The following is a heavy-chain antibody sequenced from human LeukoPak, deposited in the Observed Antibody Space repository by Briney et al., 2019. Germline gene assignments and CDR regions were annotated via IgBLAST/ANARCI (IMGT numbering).Heavy chain of an antibody. D-gene: IGHD1-26*01. Sequence: PGGSLRLSCAASGFTVSTNYMSWVRQAPGKGLEWVSVIYSTDKTNYADSVQGRFTISRDNAKNSLYLQMNSLRAEDTALYYCAKDRNLASGSLDYWGQGTLVTVSS. V-gene: IGHV3-53*05. CDR1: GFTVSTNY. CDR2: IYSTDKT. J-gene: IGHJ4*02. CDR3: AKDRNLASGSLDY.